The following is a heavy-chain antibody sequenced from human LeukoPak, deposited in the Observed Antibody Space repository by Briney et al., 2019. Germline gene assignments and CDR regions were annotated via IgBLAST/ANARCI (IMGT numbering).Heavy chain of an antibody. CDR3: ARRSYYYDSSGYKKHKGFYYMDV. Sequence: SSETLSLTCTVSGGPISSYYWRWIRQPPGKGLEWIGYIYTSGSTNYNPSLKSRVTISVDTSKNQFSLKLSSVTAADTAVYYCARRSYYYDSSGYKKHKGFYYMDVWGKGTTVTVSS. J-gene: IGHJ6*03. V-gene: IGHV4-4*09. CDR2: IYTSGST. CDR1: GGPISSYY. D-gene: IGHD3-22*01.